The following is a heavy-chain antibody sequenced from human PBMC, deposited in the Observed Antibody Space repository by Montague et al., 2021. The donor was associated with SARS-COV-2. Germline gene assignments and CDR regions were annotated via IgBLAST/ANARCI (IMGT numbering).Heavy chain of an antibody. CDR2: ISSSGSTI. Sequence: SLRLSCAASGFTFSDYYMSWIRQAPGKGLEWISYISSSGSTIYHADSVKGRFTISRDNSKNTLYLQMNSLRAEDTAVYYCARDVYYYDSSGYYYGRYYYYGMDVWGQGTTVTVSS. J-gene: IGHJ6*02. D-gene: IGHD3-22*01. V-gene: IGHV3-11*04. CDR1: GFTFSDYY. CDR3: ARDVYYYDSSGYYYGRYYYYGMDV.